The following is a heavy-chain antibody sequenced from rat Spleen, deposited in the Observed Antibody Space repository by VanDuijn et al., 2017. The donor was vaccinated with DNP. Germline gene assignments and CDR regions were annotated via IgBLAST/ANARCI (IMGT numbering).Heavy chain of an antibody. CDR3: ARHVLPLRVWDY. J-gene: IGHJ2*01. V-gene: IGHV5-22*01. D-gene: IGHD1-4*01. CDR1: GFTFSDYY. CDR2: TNYNGGST. Sequence: EVQLVASGGGVVQPGRSLKLSCAASGFTFSDYYMAWVRQAPTKGLEWVAYTNYNGGSTYNGDSVKGRFTISRDNAKSTLYLQMNSLRSEDMATYYCARHVLPLRVWDYWGQGVMVTVSS.